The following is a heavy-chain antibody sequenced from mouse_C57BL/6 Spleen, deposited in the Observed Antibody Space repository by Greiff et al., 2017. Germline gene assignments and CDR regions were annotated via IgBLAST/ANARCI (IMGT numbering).Heavy chain of an antibody. V-gene: IGHV1-50*01. CDR3: ARSTVTKKPWFAY. Sequence: VQLQQPGAELVKPGASVKLSCKASGYTFTSYWMQWVKQRPGQGLEWIGEIDPSDSYTNYNQKFKGKATLTVDTSSSTAYMQLSSLTSEDSAVYYCARSTVTKKPWFAYWGQGTLVTVSA. D-gene: IGHD2-13*01. J-gene: IGHJ3*01. CDR2: IDPSDSYT. CDR1: GYTFTSYW.